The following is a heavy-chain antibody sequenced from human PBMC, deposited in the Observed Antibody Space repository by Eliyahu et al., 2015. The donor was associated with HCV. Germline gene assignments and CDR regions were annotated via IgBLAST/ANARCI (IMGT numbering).Heavy chain of an antibody. Sequence: QVQLVQSGAEVKKPGASVKVSCKASGYTFTSYYMHWVRXAPGQGLEWMGIINPSGGSTSYAQKFQGRVTMTRDTSTSTVYMELSSLRSEDTAVYYCAREGVEEYFDYWGQGTLVTVSS. CDR3: AREGVEEYFDY. D-gene: IGHD5-24*01. CDR2: INPSGGST. V-gene: IGHV1-46*01. J-gene: IGHJ4*02. CDR1: GYTFTSYY.